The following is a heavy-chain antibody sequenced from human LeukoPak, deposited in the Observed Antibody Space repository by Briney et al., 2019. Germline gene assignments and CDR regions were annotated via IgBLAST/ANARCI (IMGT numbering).Heavy chain of an antibody. Sequence: PGGSLRLSCAVSEITLSNYGMSWVRQAPGKGLEWVAGLSGSGGGTNYADSVQGRFTISRDNPKNTLYLQMNSLRAEDTAVYFCAKRGVVIRVFLVGFHKEAYYFDSWGQEALVTVSS. CDR1: EITLSNYG. CDR2: LSGSGGGT. CDR3: AKRGVVIRVFLVGFHKEAYYFDS. V-gene: IGHV3-23*01. J-gene: IGHJ4*02. D-gene: IGHD3-10*01.